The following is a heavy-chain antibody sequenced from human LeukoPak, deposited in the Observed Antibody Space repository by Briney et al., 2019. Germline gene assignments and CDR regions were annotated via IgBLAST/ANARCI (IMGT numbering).Heavy chain of an antibody. D-gene: IGHD3-10*01. J-gene: IGHJ5*02. CDR2: IYCSGST. CDR3: ARHGRFGNNWFDP. V-gene: IGHV4-59*08. CDR1: GGSISSYY. Sequence: SETLSLTCTVSGGSISSYYWSWIRQPPGKGLEWIGYIYCSGSTNYNPSLKSRVTISVDTSKNQFSLKLSSVTAADTAVYYCARHGRFGNNWFDPWGQGTLVTVSS.